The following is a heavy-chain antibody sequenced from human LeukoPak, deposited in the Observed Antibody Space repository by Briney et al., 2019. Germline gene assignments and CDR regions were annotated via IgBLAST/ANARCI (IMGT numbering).Heavy chain of an antibody. V-gene: IGHV3-64*01. J-gene: IGHJ4*02. CDR3: ARTVGVRGHSDY. CDR2: ISSNGGST. D-gene: IGHD3-10*01. Sequence: GGSLRLSCAASGFTFSSYAMHWVRQAPGKGLEYVSAISSNGGSTYYANSVKGRFTISRDNSKNTLYLQMGSLRAEDMAVYYCARTVGVRGHSDYWGQGTLVTVSS. CDR1: GFTFSSYA.